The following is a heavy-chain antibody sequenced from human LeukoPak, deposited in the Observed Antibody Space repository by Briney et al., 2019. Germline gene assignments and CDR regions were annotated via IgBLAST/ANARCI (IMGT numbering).Heavy chain of an antibody. D-gene: IGHD6-19*01. J-gene: IGHJ4*02. CDR1: GFTVSSNY. V-gene: IGHV3-53*01. Sequence: GGSLRLSCAASGFTVSSNYMSWVRQAPGKGLEWVSVIYSGGSTYYADSVKGRFTISRDNSKNTLYLQMNSLRAEDTAVYYCAKQGGSSGWFSYFDYWGQGTLVTVPS. CDR2: IYSGGST. CDR3: AKQGGSSGWFSYFDY.